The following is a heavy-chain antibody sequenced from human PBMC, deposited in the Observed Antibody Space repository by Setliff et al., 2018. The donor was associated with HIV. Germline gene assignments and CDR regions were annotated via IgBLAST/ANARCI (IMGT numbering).Heavy chain of an antibody. V-gene: IGHV4-59*11. CDR2: LYHAGST. J-gene: IGHJ6*02. CDR3: ARPVSKYFYGMDV. CDR1: GLSISSHY. Sequence: SETLSLTCNVSGLSISSHYWSGIRQPPGKGLEWIGTLYHAGSTSYNSSLKSRVTISGDTSKNLFSLKVTSVTAADTAVYYCARPVSKYFYGMDVWGLGTTVTVSS.